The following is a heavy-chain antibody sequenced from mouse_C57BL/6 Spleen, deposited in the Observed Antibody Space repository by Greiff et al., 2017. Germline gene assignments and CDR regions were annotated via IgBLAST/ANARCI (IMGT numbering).Heavy chain of an antibody. Sequence: VQLQQPGAELVMPGASVKLSCKASVYTFTSYWMHWVKQRPGQGLEWIGEIDPSDSYTNYNQKFKGKSTLTVDKSSSTAYMQLSSLTSEDSAVYYCARGYYGNYVLAYWGQGTLVTVSA. CDR3: ARGYYGNYVLAY. CDR1: VYTFTSYW. J-gene: IGHJ3*01. V-gene: IGHV1-69*01. D-gene: IGHD2-1*01. CDR2: IDPSDSYT.